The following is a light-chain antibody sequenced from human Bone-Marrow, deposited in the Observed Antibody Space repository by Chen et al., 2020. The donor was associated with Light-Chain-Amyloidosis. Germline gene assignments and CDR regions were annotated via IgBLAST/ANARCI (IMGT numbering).Light chain of an antibody. V-gene: IGLV2-8*01. Sequence: QSALTQPPSASGSPGQSVTISCTGTSSDVGAYNYVSWYQLLPGKAPKLMLYEVTKRPSGVPGRFSGFKSGNTASLTVSGLQAEDEADYYCCSYAGADNHVFFGGGTKLTVL. CDR1: SSDVGAYNY. CDR2: EVT. J-gene: IGLJ2*01. CDR3: CSYAGADNHVF.